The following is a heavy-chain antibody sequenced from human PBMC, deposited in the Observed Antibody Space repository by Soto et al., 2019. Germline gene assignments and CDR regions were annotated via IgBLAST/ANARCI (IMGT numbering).Heavy chain of an antibody. CDR1: GFTFSRNW. D-gene: IGHD6-6*01. CDR3: ANEGSIIAARRGGAYIYCMDC. Sequence: EVQLVESGGGLVQPGGSLRLSCAASGFTFSRNWMDWVRQAPGKGLMWVSRISSDGSTSSADSAKGRFTMSRENANNTLDLQMNRLRAEDTAEDYWANEGSIIAARRGGAYIYCMDCWGTGTTVTVSS. J-gene: IGHJ6*03. V-gene: IGHV3-74*01. CDR2: ISSDGST.